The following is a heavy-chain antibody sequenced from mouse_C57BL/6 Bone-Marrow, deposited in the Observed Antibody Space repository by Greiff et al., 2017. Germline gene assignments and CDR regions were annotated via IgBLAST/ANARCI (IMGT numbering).Heavy chain of an antibody. V-gene: IGHV1-22*01. Sequence: EVQLVESGPELVKPGASVKMSCKASGYTFTDYNMHWVKQSHGKSLEWIGYINPNNGGTSYNQKFKGKATLTVNKSSSTAYLELRSLTSEDSAVYYCARFYGSSHWYFDVWGTGTTVTVSS. CDR1: GYTFTDYN. CDR2: INPNNGGT. CDR3: ARFYGSSHWYFDV. D-gene: IGHD1-1*01. J-gene: IGHJ1*03.